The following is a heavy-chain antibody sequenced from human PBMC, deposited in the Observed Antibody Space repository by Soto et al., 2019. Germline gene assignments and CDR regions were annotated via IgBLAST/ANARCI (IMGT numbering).Heavy chain of an antibody. CDR3: ARYLAADRPYTFDM. CDR1: GFSVTSNY. J-gene: IGHJ3*02. CDR2: IDIGGTT. D-gene: IGHD2-2*02. V-gene: IGHV3-66*01. Sequence: GGSLRLSCAASGFSVTSNYMNWVRQAPGKGLEWVSIIDIGGTTEYAASVKDRFSFSRDDSESIAYLQMNSLKTEDTAMYYCARYLAADRPYTFDMWGQGTMVTVSS.